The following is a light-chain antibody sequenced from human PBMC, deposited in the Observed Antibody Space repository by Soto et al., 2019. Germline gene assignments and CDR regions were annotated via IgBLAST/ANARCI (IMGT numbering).Light chain of an antibody. CDR1: QDISNY. CDR3: QQLKSYPLT. CDR2: AAS. V-gene: IGKV1-9*01. J-gene: IGKJ4*01. Sequence: DIQLTQSPSFLSASVGDRVTITCRASQDISNYLAWYQQKAGKAPKLLIYAASTLQRGVPSRFSGSGSGTEFTLTISSLQPEDFAAYYCQQLKSYPLTFCGGTTVEIK.